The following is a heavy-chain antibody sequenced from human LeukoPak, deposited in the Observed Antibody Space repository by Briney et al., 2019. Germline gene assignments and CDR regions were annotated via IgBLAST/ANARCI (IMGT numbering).Heavy chain of an antibody. CDR2: ISAYNGNT. Sequence: ASVKVSCKASGYTFTSYGISWVRQAPGQGLEWMGWISAYNGNTNYAQKLQGRVTMTTDTSTSTAYMELRSLRSDDTAVYYCARDLPPVSGSGYQLLWGIDYWGQGTLVTVSS. V-gene: IGHV1-18*01. J-gene: IGHJ4*02. D-gene: IGHD2-2*01. CDR1: GYTFTSYG. CDR3: ARDLPPVSGSGYQLLWGIDY.